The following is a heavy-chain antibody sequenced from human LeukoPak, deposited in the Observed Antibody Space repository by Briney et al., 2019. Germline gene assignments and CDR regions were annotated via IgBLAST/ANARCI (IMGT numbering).Heavy chain of an antibody. CDR1: RGTFSSYA. CDR2: IVPIFGTA. V-gene: IGHV1-69*13. Sequence: GASVKVSCTACRGTFSSYAISWVRQAPGQGLELIGGIVPIFGTANYAQKFQGRVTITADESTSTAYMELSSLRSEDTAVYYCARDMLYGCSGGSCYRYFDYWGQGTLVTVSS. J-gene: IGHJ4*02. D-gene: IGHD2-15*01. CDR3: ARDMLYGCSGGSCYRYFDY.